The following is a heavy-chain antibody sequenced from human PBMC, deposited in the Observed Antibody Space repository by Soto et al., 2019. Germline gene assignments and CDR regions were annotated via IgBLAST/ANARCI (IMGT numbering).Heavy chain of an antibody. Sequence: QVQLQGSGPGQVKPSETLSLTYTVSGDSISDYFYWSWIRHPARKGLEWLGRIYTDGTTKYNPSLKSRLNLSLDKSKNQFSLRLGSVTAADTAGYYFARELRGGFTGIFDQWGRGSLVTVSS. CDR1: GDSISDYFY. CDR2: IYTDGTT. CDR3: ARELRGGFTGIFDQ. J-gene: IGHJ4*02. D-gene: IGHD2-15*01. V-gene: IGHV4-4*07.